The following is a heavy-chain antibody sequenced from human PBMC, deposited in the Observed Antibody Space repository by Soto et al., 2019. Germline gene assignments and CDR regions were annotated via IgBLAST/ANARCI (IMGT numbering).Heavy chain of an antibody. CDR3: SRRASEGFDP. Sequence: ETLTYTCTYSDCTIRRSKYYWAWIRQPPGKGLEWIGSIDYSGSTYHNPSLKSRVTISVDTSMNHFSLKLGSVTAADTALYFCSRRASEGFDPWGQGTLVTAPQ. V-gene: IGHV4-39*02. J-gene: IGHJ5*02. CDR1: DCTIRRSKYY. CDR2: IDYSGST.